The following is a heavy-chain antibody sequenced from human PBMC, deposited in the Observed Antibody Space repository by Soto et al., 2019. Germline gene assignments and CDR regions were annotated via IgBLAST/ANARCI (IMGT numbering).Heavy chain of an antibody. CDR3: ARNSNYVGGMDV. J-gene: IGHJ6*02. Sequence: SETLSLTCAVSGGSISSGGYSWSWIRQPPGKGLEWIGYIYHSGSTYYNPSLKSRVTISVDRSKNQFSLKLSSVTAADTAVYYCARNSNYVGGMDVWGQGTTVTVSS. V-gene: IGHV4-30-2*01. D-gene: IGHD4-4*01. CDR2: IYHSGST. CDR1: GGSISSGGYS.